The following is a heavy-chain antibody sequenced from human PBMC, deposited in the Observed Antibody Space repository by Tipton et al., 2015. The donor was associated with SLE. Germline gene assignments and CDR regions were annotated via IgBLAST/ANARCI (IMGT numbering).Heavy chain of an antibody. V-gene: IGHV5-10-1*01. Sequence: GHVTISADKSISTAYLQWSSLKASDTAMYYCARQGEGGWLFDYWGQGTLVTVSS. J-gene: IGHJ4*02. CDR3: ARQGEGGWLFDY. D-gene: IGHD6-19*01.